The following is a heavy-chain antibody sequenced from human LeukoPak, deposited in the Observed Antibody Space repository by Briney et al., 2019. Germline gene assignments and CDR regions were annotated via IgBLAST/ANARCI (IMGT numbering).Heavy chain of an antibody. CDR1: GFTFSSYA. CDR2: ISGSGGST. CDR3: AREAPGWSSGVYYFDY. J-gene: IGHJ4*02. D-gene: IGHD6-19*01. Sequence: GGSLRLSCAASGFTFSSYAMSWVRQAPGKGLEWVSAISGSGGSTYYAESVKGRFTISRDNSKNTLYLQMNSLRAEDTAVYYCAREAPGWSSGVYYFDYWGQGTLVTVSS. V-gene: IGHV3-23*01.